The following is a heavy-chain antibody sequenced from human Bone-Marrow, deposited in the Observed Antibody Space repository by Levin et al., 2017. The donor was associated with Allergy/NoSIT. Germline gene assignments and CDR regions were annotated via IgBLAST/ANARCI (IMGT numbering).Heavy chain of an antibody. V-gene: IGHV6-1*01. J-gene: IGHJ4*02. CDR1: GDSVSSDSAV. D-gene: IGHD6-13*01. Sequence: SQTLSLTCDISGDSVSSDSAVWHWIRQSPSRGLEWLGRTYYRSKWYNDYAASVKSRITVSPDTSKNQFSLQLNSVTPDDTAVYYCTRGGAAAGMDYWGQGTLVTVSS. CDR3: TRGGAAAGMDY. CDR2: TYYRSKWYN.